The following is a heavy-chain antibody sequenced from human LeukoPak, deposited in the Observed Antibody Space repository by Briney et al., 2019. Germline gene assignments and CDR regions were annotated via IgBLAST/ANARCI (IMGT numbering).Heavy chain of an antibody. D-gene: IGHD3-10*01. V-gene: IGHV3-23*01. Sequence: RRSLRPSCPAYTFTLSTYAISCVRHAPGKGREWDSATRGSGGSTCYAESLKGRFTMSRDNSKSTLYLQMSSLRAEDTAVYYCAKEWAYYYRPWPDYWGQGTLVTVSS. CDR1: TFTLSTYA. CDR2: TRGSGGST. J-gene: IGHJ4*02. CDR3: AKEWAYYYRPWPDY.